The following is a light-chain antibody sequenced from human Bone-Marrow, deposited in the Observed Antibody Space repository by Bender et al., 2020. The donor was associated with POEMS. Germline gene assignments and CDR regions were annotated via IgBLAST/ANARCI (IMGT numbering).Light chain of an antibody. Sequence: QTVVTQEPSLTVSPGGTVTLTCASSTGAVTSGCFPNWFQQKPGQAPRTLVYRTANKPSWTPARFSGSLLGGKAALTLSGVQPEDEADYYCLLYYGGIWVFGGGTKLTVL. CDR3: LLYYGGIWV. J-gene: IGLJ3*02. V-gene: IGLV7-43*01. CDR2: RTA. CDR1: TGAVTSGCF.